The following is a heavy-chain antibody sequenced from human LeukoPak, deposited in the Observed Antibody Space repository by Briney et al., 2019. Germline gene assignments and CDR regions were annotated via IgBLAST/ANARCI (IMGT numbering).Heavy chain of an antibody. Sequence: ASVKVSCKASGYTFTSYGISWVRQAPGQGLEWMGWINPNSGGANYAQKFQGRVTMTRDTSISTAYMELSRLRSDDTAVYYCASESGSYSRDWFDPWGQGTLVTVSS. V-gene: IGHV1-2*02. CDR3: ASESGSYSRDWFDP. D-gene: IGHD1-26*01. CDR1: GYTFTSYG. CDR2: INPNSGGA. J-gene: IGHJ5*02.